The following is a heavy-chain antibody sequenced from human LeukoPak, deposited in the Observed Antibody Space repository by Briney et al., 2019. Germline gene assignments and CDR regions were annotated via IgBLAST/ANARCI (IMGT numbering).Heavy chain of an antibody. V-gene: IGHV4-39*07. CDR2: MYYTGNT. CDR3: AREHCSGGSCYSIYYYYYMDV. D-gene: IGHD2-15*01. Sequence: SETLSLTCTVSGGSITSSSYYWGWIRQSPGKGLEWIGTMYYTGNTYYNPSLKSRVTISVDTSKSQLSLKLSSVTAADTAVYYCAREHCSGGSCYSIYYYYYMDVWGKGTTVTVS. J-gene: IGHJ6*03. CDR1: GGSITSSSYY.